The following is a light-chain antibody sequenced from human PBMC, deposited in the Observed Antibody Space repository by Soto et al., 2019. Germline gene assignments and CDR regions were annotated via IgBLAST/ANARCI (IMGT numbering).Light chain of an antibody. Sequence: QSALTQPASVSGSPVQSITISCTGTSSDVGAYNFVSWYQQHPGKVPKLMIFDVSSRPSGVSDRFSGSKSNNTASLTISGLLSEDEGDYYFSSYTSSSTHVYGSGTEVTVL. CDR2: DVS. J-gene: IGLJ6*01. CDR3: SSYTSSSTHV. CDR1: SSDVGAYNF. V-gene: IGLV2-14*03.